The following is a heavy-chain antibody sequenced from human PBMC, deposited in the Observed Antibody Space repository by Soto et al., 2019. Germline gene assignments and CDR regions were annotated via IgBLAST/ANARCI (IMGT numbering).Heavy chain of an antibody. Sequence: VHLVQSGAEVKKPGASLKVSCKASGYNLVDHYVHWVRQAPGQGLEWMGWINPSTGGPRYTQKFQGRVTITSDASINTAYLEINRMNSDDTXXYFCARSIALAGTGAFD. CDR3: ARSIALAGTGAFD. D-gene: IGHD3-3*02. CDR2: INPSTGGP. V-gene: IGHV1-2*02. CDR1: GYNLVDHY. J-gene: IGHJ4*01.